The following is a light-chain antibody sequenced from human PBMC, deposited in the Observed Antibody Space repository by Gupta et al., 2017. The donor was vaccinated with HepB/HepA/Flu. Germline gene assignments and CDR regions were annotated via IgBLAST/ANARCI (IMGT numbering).Light chain of an antibody. CDR1: SSNIGNNF. J-gene: IGLJ2*01. V-gene: IGLV1-51*01. CDR3: GTWDSSLFGVV. CDR2: DNN. Sequence: QSVLTQPPSVSAAPGQRVTISCSGSSSNIGNNFVSWYQQFPGTAPKLLIYDNNKRRSGIPDRFSGSKSGTSATLGITGLQTGDEADYYCGTWDSSLFGVVFGGGTKLTVL.